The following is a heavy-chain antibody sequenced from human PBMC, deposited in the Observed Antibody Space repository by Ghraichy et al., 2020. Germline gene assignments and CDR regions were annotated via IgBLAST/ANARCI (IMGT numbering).Heavy chain of an antibody. CDR3: ARTPGYSSSWEHWYFDL. D-gene: IGHD6-13*01. V-gene: IGHV3-11*01. J-gene: IGHJ2*01. Sequence: GGSLRLSCAASGFTFSDYFMNWIRQAPGKGLEWVSYISSSGGTINYADSVKGRFTISRDNAKNSLYLQVNSLRPEDMAVYYCARTPGYSSSWEHWYFDLWGRGTLVTVSS. CDR1: GFTFSDYF. CDR2: ISSSGGTI.